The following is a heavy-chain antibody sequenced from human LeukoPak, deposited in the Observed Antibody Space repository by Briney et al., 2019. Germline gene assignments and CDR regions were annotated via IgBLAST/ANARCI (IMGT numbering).Heavy chain of an antibody. CDR2: IRSKPNNYAT. CDR1: GFTFSASA. V-gene: IGHV3-73*01. J-gene: IGHJ4*02. D-gene: IGHD6-19*01. Sequence: PGGSLRLSCSASGFTFSASAIHWVRQASGKGLEWGGHIRSKPNNYATAYAASVKGRFTISTDESKNTAYLQMNSLNTEDTAMYYGTRPGSQWLVLDYWGQGTLVTVSS. CDR3: TRPGSQWLVLDY.